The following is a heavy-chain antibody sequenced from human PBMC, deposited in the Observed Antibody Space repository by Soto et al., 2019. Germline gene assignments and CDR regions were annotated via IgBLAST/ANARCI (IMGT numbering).Heavy chain of an antibody. J-gene: IGHJ6*02. V-gene: IGHV4-34*01. Sequence: SETLSLTCAVYGGSFSGYYWSWIRQPPGKGLEWIGEINHSGSTNYNPSLKSRVTISVDTSKNQFSLKLSSVTAADTAVYYCARGRDDFWSGYYIYYYYGMDVWGQGTTVT. CDR1: GGSFSGYY. D-gene: IGHD3-3*01. CDR2: INHSGST. CDR3: ARGRDDFWSGYYIYYYYGMDV.